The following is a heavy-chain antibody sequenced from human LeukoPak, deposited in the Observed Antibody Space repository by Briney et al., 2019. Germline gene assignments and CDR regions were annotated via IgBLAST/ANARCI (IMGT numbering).Heavy chain of an antibody. CDR1: GFTFSSYW. Sequence: AGGSLRLSCAVSGFTFSSYWMTWVRQAPGKGLEWVANIKQDGSEKYYVDSMKGRFTISRDNAENSLYLQMNSLRAEDTAVYYCARGRYCSGGSCQRLDYWGQGTLVTVSS. J-gene: IGHJ4*02. V-gene: IGHV3-7*01. CDR2: IKQDGSEK. CDR3: ARGRYCSGGSCQRLDY. D-gene: IGHD2-15*01.